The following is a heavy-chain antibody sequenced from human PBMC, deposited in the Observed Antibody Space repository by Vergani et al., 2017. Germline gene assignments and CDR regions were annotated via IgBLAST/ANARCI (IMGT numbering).Heavy chain of an antibody. CDR2: INHSGST. CDR1: GGSFSGYY. V-gene: IGHV4-34*01. Sequence: QVQLQQWGAGLLKPSETLSLTFAVYGGSFSGYYWSWIRQPPGKGLEWIGEINHSGSTNYNPSLKSRVTISVDPSKNQFSLKLSAVTAADTAVYYCARVPTIVVVTAIPWYFDLWGRGTLVTVSS. CDR3: ARVPTIVVVTAIPWYFDL. D-gene: IGHD2-21*02. J-gene: IGHJ2*01.